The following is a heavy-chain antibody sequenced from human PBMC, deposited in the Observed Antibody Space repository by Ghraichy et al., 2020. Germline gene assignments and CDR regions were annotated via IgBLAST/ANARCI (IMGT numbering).Heavy chain of an antibody. J-gene: IGHJ4*02. CDR1: GFIFSSYA. CDR2: ISESGGIA. CDR3: AKDWEGLDY. Sequence: GGSLRLSCAASGFIFSSYAMSWVRQAPGKGLEWVSFISESGGIAYYADSVKGRFTISRDNSKNTLYLQMTSLRAEDTAIYYCAKDWEGLDYWGQGTLVTVSS. D-gene: IGHD1-26*01. V-gene: IGHV3-23*01.